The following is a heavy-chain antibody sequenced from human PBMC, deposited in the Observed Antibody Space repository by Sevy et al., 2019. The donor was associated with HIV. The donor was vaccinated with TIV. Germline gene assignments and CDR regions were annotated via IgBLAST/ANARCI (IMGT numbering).Heavy chain of an antibody. CDR3: ARDFTIFGVVSGIDY. CDR2: ISDDSRYI. CDR1: GFNFRTYS. J-gene: IGHJ4*02. D-gene: IGHD3-3*01. V-gene: IGHV3-21*04. Sequence: GGSLRLSCAASGFNFRTYSMNWVRQAPGEGLKWLSSISDDSRYIYYSDSVKGRFTISRANAKNLLFLQMNNLRVEDTAIYYCARDFTIFGVVSGIDYWGQGNLVTVSS.